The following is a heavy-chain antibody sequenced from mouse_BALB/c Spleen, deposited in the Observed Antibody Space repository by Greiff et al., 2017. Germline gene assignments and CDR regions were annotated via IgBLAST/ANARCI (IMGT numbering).Heavy chain of an antibody. Sequence: VQLKESGGGLVQPGGSLRLSCATSGFTFTDYYMSWVRQPPGKALEWLGFIRNKANGYTTEYSASVKGRFTISRDNSQSILYLQMNTLRAEDSATYYCARDMITTPGAMDYWGQGTSVTVSS. CDR1: GFTFTDYY. CDR2: IRNKANGYTT. CDR3: ARDMITTPGAMDY. D-gene: IGHD2-4*01. V-gene: IGHV7-3*02. J-gene: IGHJ4*01.